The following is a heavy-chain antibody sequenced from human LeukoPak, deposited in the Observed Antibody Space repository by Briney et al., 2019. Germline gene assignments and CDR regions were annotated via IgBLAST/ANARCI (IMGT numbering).Heavy chain of an antibody. CDR2: IKSKTDGGTT. V-gene: IGHV3-15*01. CDR1: GFTFGDYA. Sequence: GGSLRLSCTASGFTFGDYAMTWVRQAPGKGLEWVGRIKSKTDGGTTDYAAPVKGRFTISRDDSKNTLYLQMNSLKTEDTAVYYCTTGLNWIVVVINAFDIWGQGTMVTVSS. J-gene: IGHJ3*02. D-gene: IGHD3-22*01. CDR3: TTGLNWIVVVINAFDI.